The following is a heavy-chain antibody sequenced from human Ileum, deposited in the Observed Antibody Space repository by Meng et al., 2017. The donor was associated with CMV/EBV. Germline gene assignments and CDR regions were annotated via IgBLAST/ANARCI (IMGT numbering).Heavy chain of an antibody. CDR1: KSAFSDYY. V-gene: IGHV4-34*01. CDR3: ARASPQRRFLSY. Sequence: QLQQWAPGPFKPSDTLSPVCTVPKSAFSDYYWTWIRQTPGKGLEWIGEINNRGSTNYNPSLKRRVTISIDTSRNQFSLKLTSMTAADTAVYYCARASPQRRFLSYWGQGTLVTVSS. CDR2: INNRGST. J-gene: IGHJ4*02. D-gene: IGHD3-3*01.